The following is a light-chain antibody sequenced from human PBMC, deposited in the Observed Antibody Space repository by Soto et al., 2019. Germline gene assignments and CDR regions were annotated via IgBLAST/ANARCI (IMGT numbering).Light chain of an antibody. J-gene: IGKJ2*01. CDR3: QQLNSYPHT. CDR2: SAS. V-gene: IGKV1-9*01. Sequence: DIQLTQSPSFLSASVRERVTITCRASQDIDTSLAWYQQKPGKAPKLLIYSASTLQSGVPPRFSGSGFGRDFTLTIRSLQPEDLATYFCQQLNSYPHTFGQGTKLEIK. CDR1: QDIDTS.